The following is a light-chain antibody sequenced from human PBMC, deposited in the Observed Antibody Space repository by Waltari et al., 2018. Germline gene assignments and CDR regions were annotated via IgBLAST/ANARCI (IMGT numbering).Light chain of an antibody. V-gene: IGKV3-11*01. CDR3: QQRSLWPRT. J-gene: IGKJ1*01. CDR2: DVS. Sequence: TQSPATLSLSPGDTGTLSCRASQDISTDLAWYQHRPGQAPRLLIYDVSNRATGIPPRCSGSGSGTDFTLTISSLEPEDLAVYFCQQRSLWPRTFGPGTKVEI. CDR1: QDISTD.